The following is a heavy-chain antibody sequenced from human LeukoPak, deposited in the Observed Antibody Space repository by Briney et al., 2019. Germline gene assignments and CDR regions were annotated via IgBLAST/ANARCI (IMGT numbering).Heavy chain of an antibody. CDR2: ISSSGSTI. CDR1: GFTFSDYY. J-gene: IGHJ4*02. CDR3: ARLELAEYYFDY. V-gene: IGHV3-11*01. Sequence: GGSLRLSCGASGFTFSDYYMSWIRKAPGKGLEWVSYISSSGSTIYYADSVKGRFTISRDNAKNLLYLQMNSLRAEDTAVYYAARLELAEYYFDYWGQGTLVTVSS. D-gene: IGHD1-7*01.